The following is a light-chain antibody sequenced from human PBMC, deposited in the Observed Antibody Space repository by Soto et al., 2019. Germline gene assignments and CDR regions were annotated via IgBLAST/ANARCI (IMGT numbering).Light chain of an antibody. CDR1: QRINNN. CDR3: QQHDDWLLT. J-gene: IGKJ4*01. Sequence: EIVMTQSPDTLSVSPGERATLSCRASQRINNNLAWYQQKPGQAPRLLIYGASTRATGVPDRFSGSGSGTELTLTISGLQSEDFAVYYCQQHDDWLLTFGGGTKVDIK. CDR2: GAS. V-gene: IGKV3-15*01.